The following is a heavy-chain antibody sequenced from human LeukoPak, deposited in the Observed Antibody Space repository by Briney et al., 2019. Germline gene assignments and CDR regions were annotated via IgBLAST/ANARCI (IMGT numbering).Heavy chain of an antibody. CDR3: TTDLVTIVVVPAAREVDY. CDR2: IKSKTDGGTT. V-gene: IGHV3-15*01. D-gene: IGHD2-2*01. J-gene: IGHJ4*02. CDR1: GFIFSNAW. Sequence: GGSLRLSCAASGFIFSNAWMSWVRQAPGKGLEWVGRIKSKTDGGTTDYAAPVKGRFTISRDDSKNTLYLQMNSLKTEDTAVYYCTTDLVTIVVVPAAREVDYWGQGTLVTVSS.